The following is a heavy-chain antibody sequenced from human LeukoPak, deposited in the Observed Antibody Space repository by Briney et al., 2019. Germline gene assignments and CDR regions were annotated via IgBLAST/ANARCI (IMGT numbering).Heavy chain of an antibody. Sequence: PGESLKISCKGSGYSFISYWIGWVRQMPGKRVEWMAMIYPGDSATRYSPSFQGQVTVSADKSISTAYQQWSSLKASDTAMYYCARRWAAAGAFDYWGQGTLVTVSS. D-gene: IGHD6-25*01. CDR2: IYPGDSAT. J-gene: IGHJ4*02. V-gene: IGHV5-51*01. CDR1: GYSFISYW. CDR3: ARRWAAAGAFDY.